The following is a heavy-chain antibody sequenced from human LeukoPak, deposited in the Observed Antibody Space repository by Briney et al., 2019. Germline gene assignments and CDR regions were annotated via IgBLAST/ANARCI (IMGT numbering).Heavy chain of an antibody. CDR1: GFTFSHYA. V-gene: IGHV3-23*01. CDR2: ISGSGANT. Sequence: GGSLRLSCAASGFTFSHYAMSWVRQAPGKGLEWVSGISGSGANTYYADSVKGRFTISRDNSKNTLYLQMNSLRAEDTAVYYCAKDQLAAAGTADFDYWGQGTLVTVSS. D-gene: IGHD6-13*01. J-gene: IGHJ4*02. CDR3: AKDQLAAAGTADFDY.